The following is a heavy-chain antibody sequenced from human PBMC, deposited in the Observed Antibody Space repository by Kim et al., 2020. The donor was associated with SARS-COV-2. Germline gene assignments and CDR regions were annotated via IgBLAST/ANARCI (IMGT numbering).Heavy chain of an antibody. D-gene: IGHD3-10*01. CDR3: ARLWFGELNFDY. CDR2: IYYSGST. V-gene: IGHV4-59*08. Sequence: SETLSLTCTVSGGSISSYYWSWIRQPPGKGLEWIGYIYYSGSTNYNPSLKSRVTISVDTSKNQFSLKLSSVTAADTAVYYCARLWFGELNFDYWGQGTLVTVSS. J-gene: IGHJ4*02. CDR1: GGSISSYY.